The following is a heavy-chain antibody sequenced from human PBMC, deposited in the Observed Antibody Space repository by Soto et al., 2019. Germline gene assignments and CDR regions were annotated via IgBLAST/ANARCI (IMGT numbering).Heavy chain of an antibody. V-gene: IGHV3-21*01. CDR3: ARDLSDFWSGYYTGWPYYYYGMDV. CDR2: IISSSSYI. J-gene: IGHJ6*02. D-gene: IGHD3-3*01. CDR1: GFTFSSYS. Sequence: EVQLVESGGGLVKPGGSLRLSCAASGFTFSSYSMTWVRQAPGKGLEWVSSIISSSSYIYYADSVKGRFTISRDNAKNSLYLQMNSLRAEDTAVYYCARDLSDFWSGYYTGWPYYYYGMDVWGQGTTVTVSS.